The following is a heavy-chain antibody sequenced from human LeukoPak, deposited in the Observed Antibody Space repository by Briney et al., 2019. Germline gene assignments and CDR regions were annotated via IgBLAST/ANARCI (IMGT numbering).Heavy chain of an antibody. Sequence: GGSLRLSCAASGFTFSTYTMYWVRQAPGKGLEWVAIISSDGSKRYYADSVKARFTISRDNSNNTLSLQMDSLRAEDTAVYYCARSFQSSSTRYPPLGYWGQGTLVTVSS. V-gene: IGHV3-30-3*01. CDR3: ARSFQSSSTRYPPLGY. J-gene: IGHJ4*02. CDR1: GFTFSTYT. D-gene: IGHD6-13*01. CDR2: ISSDGSKR.